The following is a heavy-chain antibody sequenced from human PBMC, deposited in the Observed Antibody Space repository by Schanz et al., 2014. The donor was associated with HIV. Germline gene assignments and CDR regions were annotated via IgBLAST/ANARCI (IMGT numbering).Heavy chain of an antibody. D-gene: IGHD2-15*01. CDR2: INHSGST. J-gene: IGHJ5*02. V-gene: IGHV4-34*01. CDR3: ARGLVDCSGGSCYSGWFDP. CDR1: GVSFSGYD. Sequence: QVQLHQWGAGLLKPSETLSLTCAVYGVSFSGYDWSWIRQPPGKGLEWIGEINHSGSTNYNPSLKMSVTISLDTSKTQFSRRLSSVAAADTAVYYCARGLVDCSGGSCYSGWFDPWGQGNLVTVSS.